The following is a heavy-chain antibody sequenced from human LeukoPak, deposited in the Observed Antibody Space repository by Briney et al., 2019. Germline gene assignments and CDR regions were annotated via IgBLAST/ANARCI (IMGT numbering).Heavy chain of an antibody. V-gene: IGHV1-69*13. D-gene: IGHD3-22*01. CDR2: LIPIYGSA. J-gene: IGHJ3*02. CDR3: AGFFYDNSGDAFDI. CDR1: GGSFTFTSHA. Sequence: SVKVSCKASGGSFTFTSHAISWVRQAPGQGLEWMGGLIPIYGSADYAQKFQGRLTITSDESTRTVYMELSSLRPEDSAVHYCAGFFYDNSGDAFDIWGQGTMVTVSS.